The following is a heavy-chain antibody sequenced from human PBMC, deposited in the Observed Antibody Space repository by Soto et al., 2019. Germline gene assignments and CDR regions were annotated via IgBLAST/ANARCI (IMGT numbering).Heavy chain of an antibody. CDR1: GGSISSYY. J-gene: IGHJ5*02. CDR3: ARGRIGASGCWFDP. V-gene: IGHV4-59*01. Sequence: SETLSLTCTVSGGSISSYYWSWIRQPPGKGLEWIGYIYYSGSTNYNPSLKSRVTISVDTSKNQFSLKLSSVTAADTAVYYCARGRIGASGCWFDPWGQGTLVTVSS. CDR2: IYYSGST.